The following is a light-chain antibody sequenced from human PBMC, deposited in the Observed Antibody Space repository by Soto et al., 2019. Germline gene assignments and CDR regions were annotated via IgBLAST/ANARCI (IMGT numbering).Light chain of an antibody. Sequence: QSVLTQPDSVSGSPGQSITISCTGTSSDVGSYNLVSWYQHHPGKAPKLMIYEGSKRPSGVSNRFSGSKSGNTASLTISGLQAEGEADYYCCSYAGSSSFYVFGTGTKVTVL. CDR2: EGS. CDR3: CSYAGSSSFYV. V-gene: IGLV2-23*01. J-gene: IGLJ1*01. CDR1: SSDVGSYNL.